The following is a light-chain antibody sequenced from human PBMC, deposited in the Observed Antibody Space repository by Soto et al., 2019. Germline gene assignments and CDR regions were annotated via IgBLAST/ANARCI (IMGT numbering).Light chain of an antibody. V-gene: IGLV2-23*01. CDR1: RSDVGNYV. Sequence: QSALTQPASVSGSPGQSITISCTGTRSDVGNYVVSWYQQHPRKAPKVLIYEDSERPSGVSDRFSGSKSGSTASLTISGLQDEDEADYYCCSYAGSATLFGGGTKLTVL. CDR3: CSYAGSATL. CDR2: EDS. J-gene: IGLJ3*02.